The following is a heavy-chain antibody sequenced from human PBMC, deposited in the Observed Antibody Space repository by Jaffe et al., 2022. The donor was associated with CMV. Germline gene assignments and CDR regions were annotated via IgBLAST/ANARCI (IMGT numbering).Heavy chain of an antibody. J-gene: IGHJ4*02. CDR3: AREVMQQLVWRFVDY. V-gene: IGHV1-69*09. D-gene: IGHD6-6*01. CDR1: GGTFSSYA. CDR2: IIPILGIA. Sequence: QVQLVQSGAEVKKPGSSVKVSCKASGGTFSSYAISWVRQAPGQGLEWMGRIIPILGIANYAQKFQGRVTITADKSTSTAYMELSSLRSEDTAVYYCAREVMQQLVWRFVDYWGQGTLVTVSS.